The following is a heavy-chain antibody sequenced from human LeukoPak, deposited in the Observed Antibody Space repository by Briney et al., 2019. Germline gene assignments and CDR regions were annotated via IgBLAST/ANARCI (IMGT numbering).Heavy chain of an antibody. D-gene: IGHD6-13*01. CDR3: ARPAARRIAAAGPRNTPFDY. V-gene: IGHV4-38-2*02. Sequence: SETLSLTCTVSGYSISSGYYWGWIRQPPGKGLEWIGSIYHSGSTYYNPSLKSRVTISVDTSKNQFSLKLSSVTAADTAVYYCARPAARRIAAAGPRNTPFDYWGQGTLVTVSS. J-gene: IGHJ4*02. CDR1: GYSISSGYY. CDR2: IYHSGST.